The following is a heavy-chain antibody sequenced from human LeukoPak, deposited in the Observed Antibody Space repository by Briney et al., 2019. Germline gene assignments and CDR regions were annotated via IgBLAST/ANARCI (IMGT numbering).Heavy chain of an antibody. J-gene: IGHJ6*03. CDR1: GFTFSSYE. D-gene: IGHD1-26*01. CDR3: ARHVSGSYYYYYYMDV. CDR2: ISSSGSTI. Sequence: GGSLRLSCAASGFTFSSYEMNWVRQAPGKGLEWVSYISSSGSTIYYADSVKGRFTISRDNAKNSLYLQMNSLRAEDTAVYYCARHVSGSYYYYYYMDVWGKGTTVTISS. V-gene: IGHV3-48*03.